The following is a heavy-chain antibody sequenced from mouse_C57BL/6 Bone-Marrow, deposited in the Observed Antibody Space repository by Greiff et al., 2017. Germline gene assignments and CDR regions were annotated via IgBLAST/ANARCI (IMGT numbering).Heavy chain of an antibody. CDR2: IWRGGST. V-gene: IGHV2-2*01. CDR1: GFSLTSYG. CDR3: ARNGDGNYAMDY. Sequence: VKLQQSGPGLVQPSPSLSITCTVSGFSLTSYGVHWVRQSPGKGLEWLGVIWRGGSTDYNAAFISRLSISKDNSKGQVFFKMNSLQADDTAIYYCARNGDGNYAMDYWGQGTSVTVSS. J-gene: IGHJ4*01. D-gene: IGHD1-1*01.